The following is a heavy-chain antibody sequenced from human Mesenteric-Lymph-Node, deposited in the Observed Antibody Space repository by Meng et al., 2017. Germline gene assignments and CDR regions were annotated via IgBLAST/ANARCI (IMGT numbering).Heavy chain of an antibody. J-gene: IGHJ4*02. CDR3: ARGFNGDNSDAFGY. V-gene: IGHV3-11*01. D-gene: IGHD4-23*01. Sequence: QVQLVESGGGLVKPGGSLRLSCAASGFTFSDYYMSWIRQAPGKGLEWISYISTSGNTIYYTDSVKGRFAIYRDNAKNSLYLQMSSLRAEDTAVYYCARGFNGDNSDAFGYWGQGTLVTVSS. CDR1: GFTFSDYY. CDR2: ISTSGNTI.